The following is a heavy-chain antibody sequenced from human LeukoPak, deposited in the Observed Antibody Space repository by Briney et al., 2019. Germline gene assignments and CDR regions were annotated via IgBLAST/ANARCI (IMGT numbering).Heavy chain of an antibody. D-gene: IGHD3-10*01. CDR3: ARTNYYYGSGSYYNDYGMDV. Sequence: GESLKISCKGSGYSFTSYWIGWVRQMPGKGLEWMGIIYPGDPDTRYSPSFQGQVTISADKSISTAYLQWSSLKASDTAMYYCARTNYYYGSGSYYNDYGMDVWGKGTTVTVSS. J-gene: IGHJ6*04. V-gene: IGHV5-51*01. CDR2: IYPGDPDT. CDR1: GYSFTSYW.